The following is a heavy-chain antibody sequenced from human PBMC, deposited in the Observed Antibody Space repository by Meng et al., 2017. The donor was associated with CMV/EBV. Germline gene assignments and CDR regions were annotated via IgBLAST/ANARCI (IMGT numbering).Heavy chain of an antibody. V-gene: IGHV4-39*07. Sequence: QLQLRAAGPGLVKPSETLSLTCTVSGGSISSSSYYWGWIRQPPGKGLEWIGSIYYSGSTYYNPSLKSRVTISVDTSKNQFSLKLSSVTAADTAVYYCARDSAVAGVVDYWGQGTLVTVSS. CDR3: ARDSAVAGVVDY. CDR1: GGSISSSSYY. CDR2: IYYSGST. J-gene: IGHJ4*02. D-gene: IGHD6-19*01.